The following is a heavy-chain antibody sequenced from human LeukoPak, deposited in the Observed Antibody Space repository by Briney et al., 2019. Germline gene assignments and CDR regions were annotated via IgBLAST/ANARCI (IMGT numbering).Heavy chain of an antibody. J-gene: IGHJ4*02. CDR2: IYYSGST. CDR1: GGSISSGDYY. D-gene: IGHD3-16*01. V-gene: IGHV4-30-4*01. Sequence: PSQTLSLICTVSGGSISSGDYYWSWIRQPPGKGLEWIGYIYYSGSTYYNPSLKSRATISVDTSKNQFSLKLSSVTAADTAVYYCAVRIIPGGYYFDYWGQGTLVTVSS. CDR3: AVRIIPGGYYFDY.